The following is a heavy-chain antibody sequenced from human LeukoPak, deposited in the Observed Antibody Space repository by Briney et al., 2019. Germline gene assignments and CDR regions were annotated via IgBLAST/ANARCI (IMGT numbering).Heavy chain of an antibody. V-gene: IGHV1-8*03. CDR2: MNPNSGNT. Sequence: ASVKVSCKASGYTFTSYDINWVRQATGQGLEWMGWMNPNSGNTGYAQKFQGRVTITRNTSISTAYMELSSLRSEDTAVYYCARRNRNSSPPDGQYYYYMDVWGKGTTVTVSS. CDR3: ARRNRNSSPPDGQYYYYMDV. D-gene: IGHD6-13*01. J-gene: IGHJ6*03. CDR1: GYTFTSYD.